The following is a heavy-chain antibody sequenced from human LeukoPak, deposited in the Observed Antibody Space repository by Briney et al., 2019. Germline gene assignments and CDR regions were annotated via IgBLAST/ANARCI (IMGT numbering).Heavy chain of an antibody. D-gene: IGHD3-10*01. CDR3: TTGPFDYYGSASYLANGMDV. CDR1: GFTFSNAW. Sequence: GGSLRLSCAASGFTFSNAWRSWVRQAPGKGLEWVGRIKSKTDGGTTDYTAPVKGRFTISRDDSKNTLYLQMNSLKTVDTAVSYCTTGPFDYYGSASYLANGMDVWGQGTTVTVSS. CDR2: IKSKTDGGTT. V-gene: IGHV3-15*01. J-gene: IGHJ6*02.